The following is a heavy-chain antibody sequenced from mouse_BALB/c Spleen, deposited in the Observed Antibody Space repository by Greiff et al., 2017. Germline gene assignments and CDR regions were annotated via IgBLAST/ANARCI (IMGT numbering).Heavy chain of an antibody. CDR2: IWSDGST. V-gene: IGHV2-6-2*01. D-gene: IGHD1-1*01. CDR1: GFSLTSYG. J-gene: IGHJ2*01. CDR3: ARHNYYGSRGDYFDY. Sequence: VQLKESGPDLVAPSQSLSITCTVSGFSLTSYGVHWVRQPPGKGLEWLVVIWSDGSTTYNSALKSRLSISKDNSKSQVFLKMNSLQTDDTAMYYCARHNYYGSRGDYFDYWGQGTTLTVSS.